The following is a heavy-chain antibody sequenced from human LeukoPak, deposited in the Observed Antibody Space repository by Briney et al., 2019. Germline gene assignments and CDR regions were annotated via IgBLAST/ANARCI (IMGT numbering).Heavy chain of an antibody. CDR1: GYSISSGYY. CDR2: IYHSGST. V-gene: IGHV4-38-2*01. J-gene: IGHJ4*02. CDR3: ARGKYFDY. Sequence: SETLSLTCAVSGYSISSGYYWGWIRQPPGKGLEWIGSIYHSGSTYYNPSLESRVTISVDTSKNQFSLKLSSVTAADTAVYYCARGKYFDYWGQGTLVTVSS.